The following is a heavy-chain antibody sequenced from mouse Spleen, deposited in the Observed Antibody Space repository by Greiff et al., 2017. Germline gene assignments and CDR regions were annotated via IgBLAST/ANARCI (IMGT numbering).Heavy chain of an antibody. CDR1: GFTFSDAW. J-gene: IGHJ4*01. V-gene: IGHV6-6*01. Sequence: EVKLMESGGGLVQPGGSMKLSCAASGFTFSDAWMDWVRQSPEKGLEWVAEVRDIANNHATYYAESVKGRFTISRDDSKTSVYLQMNSLRAEDTGIYYCTRGYDRNYYAMDYWGQGTSVTVSS. CDR2: VRDIANNHAT. CDR3: TRGYDRNYYAMDY. D-gene: IGHD2-12*01.